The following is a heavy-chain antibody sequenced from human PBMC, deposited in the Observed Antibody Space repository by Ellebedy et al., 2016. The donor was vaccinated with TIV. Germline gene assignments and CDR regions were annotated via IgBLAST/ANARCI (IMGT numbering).Heavy chain of an antibody. Sequence: GESLKISXAASGFTFSSYNMNWVRQAPGKGLEWISYISNSSDYTNYADSVEGRFTISRDNAKNSLYLQMNSLRVEDTAVYYCTRNLGHYLLSDWGQGSLVTVSS. J-gene: IGHJ4*02. CDR1: GFTFSSYN. V-gene: IGHV3-21*05. CDR3: TRNLGHYLLSD. CDR2: ISNSSDYT. D-gene: IGHD2-15*01.